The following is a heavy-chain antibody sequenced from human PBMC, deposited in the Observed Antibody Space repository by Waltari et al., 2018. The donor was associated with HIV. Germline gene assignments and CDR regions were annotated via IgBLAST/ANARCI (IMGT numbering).Heavy chain of an antibody. V-gene: IGHV4-34*01. CDR2: INHSGST. D-gene: IGHD6-13*01. Sequence: QVQLQQWGAGLLKPSETLSLTCAVYGGSFSGYYWSWIRQPPGKGLEWIGEINHSGSTNYNPSLKSRVTISVDTSKNQFSLKLSSVTAADTAVYYCASLGIAAGGGLDAFDIWGQGTMVTVSS. CDR3: ASLGIAAGGGLDAFDI. CDR1: GGSFSGYY. J-gene: IGHJ3*02.